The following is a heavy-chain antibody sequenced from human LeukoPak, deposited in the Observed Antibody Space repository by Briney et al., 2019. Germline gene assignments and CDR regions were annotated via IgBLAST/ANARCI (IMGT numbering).Heavy chain of an antibody. V-gene: IGHV4-38-2*02. CDR3: ARDETYSSDWQSNHYYYYMDV. CDR2: IYHSGST. D-gene: IGHD6-19*01. J-gene: IGHJ6*03. Sequence: PSETLSLTCTVPGYSISSGYYWGWIRQPPGKGLEWIGSIYHSGSTYYNPSLKSRVTISVDTSKNQFSLKLSSVTAADTAMYYCARDETYSSDWQSNHYYYYMDVWGKGTTVTVSS. CDR1: GYSISSGYY.